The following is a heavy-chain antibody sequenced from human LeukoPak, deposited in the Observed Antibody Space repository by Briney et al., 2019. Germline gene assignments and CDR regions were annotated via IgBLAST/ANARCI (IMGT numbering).Heavy chain of an antibody. Sequence: GASVKVSCKASGYTFTSYDINWVRQATGQGLEWMGWMNPNSGNTGYAQKFQGRVTMTRNTSISTAYMELSSLRSEDTAVYYCARAVLGYSSSWYVGGPYYFDYWGQGTLVTVSS. CDR1: GYTFTSYD. D-gene: IGHD6-13*01. J-gene: IGHJ4*02. CDR2: MNPNSGNT. CDR3: ARAVLGYSSSWYVGGPYYFDY. V-gene: IGHV1-8*01.